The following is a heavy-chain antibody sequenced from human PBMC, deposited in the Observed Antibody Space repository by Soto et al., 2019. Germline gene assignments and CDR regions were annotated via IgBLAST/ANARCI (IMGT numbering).Heavy chain of an antibody. Sequence: SETLSLTCTVSGGSISSGDYSWSWIRQPPGMALEWIGYIYYSGSTDYNPSLKSRVTMSVDTSKNQFSLKLSSVTAADTAVYYCARADYYDSSGFYLYFFDYWGQGTLVTVSS. CDR2: IYYSGST. V-gene: IGHV4-30-4*01. D-gene: IGHD3-22*01. J-gene: IGHJ4*02. CDR1: GGSISSGDYS. CDR3: ARADYYDSSGFYLYFFDY.